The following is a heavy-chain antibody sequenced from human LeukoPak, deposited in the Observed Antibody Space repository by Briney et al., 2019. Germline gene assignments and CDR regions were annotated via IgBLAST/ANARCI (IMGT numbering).Heavy chain of an antibody. CDR1: GYTFTTKY. D-gene: IGHD2-2*01. V-gene: IGHV1-46*01. Sequence: ASVKVSCKTSGYTFTTKYMHWVRQAPGQGLEWLGVINPSGGSTSYAQKFQDRVTMTRDTSISTAYMELSRLRSDDTAFYYCARIRYCGGISCYYIDYWGQGTLVTVSA. CDR3: ARIRYCGGISCYYIDY. J-gene: IGHJ4*02. CDR2: INPSGGST.